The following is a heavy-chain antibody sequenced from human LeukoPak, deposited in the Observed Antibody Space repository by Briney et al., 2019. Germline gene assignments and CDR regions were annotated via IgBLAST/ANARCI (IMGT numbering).Heavy chain of an antibody. V-gene: IGHV3-30*02. D-gene: IGHD6-6*01. CDR2: IRYDGSNK. Sequence: GGSLRLSCAASGFTFSSYGMHWVRQAPGKGLEWVAFIRYDGSNKYYADSVKGRFTISRDNSKNTLYLQMNSLRAEDTAVYYCARPLSSSSKDWFDPWGQGTLVTVSS. CDR3: ARPLSSSSKDWFDP. CDR1: GFTFSSYG. J-gene: IGHJ5*02.